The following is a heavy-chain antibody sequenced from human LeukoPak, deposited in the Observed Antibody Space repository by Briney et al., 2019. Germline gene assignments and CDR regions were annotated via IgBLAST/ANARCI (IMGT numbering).Heavy chain of an antibody. CDR1: GGSFSGYY. Sequence: SETLSLTCAVYGGSFSGYYWSWIRQPPGKGLEWIGEINHSGSTNYNPSLKSRVTISVDTSMNQFSLKLSSVTAADTAVYYCARGEQYNFDYWGQGTLVTVSS. V-gene: IGHV4-34*01. J-gene: IGHJ4*02. CDR2: INHSGST. D-gene: IGHD6-19*01. CDR3: ARGEQYNFDY.